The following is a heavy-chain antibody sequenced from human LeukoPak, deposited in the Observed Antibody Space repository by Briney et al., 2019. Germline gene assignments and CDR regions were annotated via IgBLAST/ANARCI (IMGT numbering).Heavy chain of an antibody. CDR3: AREYGSSHSFAP. J-gene: IGHJ5*02. V-gene: IGHV4/OR15-8*02. Sequence: PSETLSLTCAVSGGSISSSNWWSWVRLPPGKGLEWIGEIYHSGNTNYNPSLKSRVTISIDKSKNQFSLKLSSVTAADTAIYYCAREYGSSHSFAPWGQGTLVTVSS. CDR1: GGSISSSNW. D-gene: IGHD6-13*01. CDR2: IYHSGNT.